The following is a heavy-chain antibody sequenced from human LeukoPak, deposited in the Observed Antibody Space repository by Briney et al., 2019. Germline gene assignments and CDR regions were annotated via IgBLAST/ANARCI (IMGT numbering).Heavy chain of an antibody. CDR2: INQGASEK. J-gene: IGHJ4*02. V-gene: IGHV3-7*01. CDR3: ASDGGPFDH. CDR1: GLTFSGYW. Sequence: GGSLRLSCAASGLTFSGYWMSWVRQAPGKGLEGVANINQGASEKYYVDSVRGRFTISRDDAKKSVTLQMNSLRVDDTAVYYCASDGGPFDHWGQGILVTVSS. D-gene: IGHD3-3*01.